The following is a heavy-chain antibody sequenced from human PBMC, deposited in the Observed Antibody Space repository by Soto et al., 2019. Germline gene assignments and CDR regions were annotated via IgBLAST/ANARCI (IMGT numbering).Heavy chain of an antibody. Sequence: GGSLRLSCAASGFTLSTYWMSWVRQTPGKGMEWLANIKEDGSEKYHLASLKGRFTISRANAKNSLDLQMSSLRAEDTAVYYCARLPVVSSRYYFDLWGQGTLVTVSS. J-gene: IGHJ4*02. CDR2: IKEDGSEK. V-gene: IGHV3-7*01. CDR1: GFTLSTYW. D-gene: IGHD2-2*01. CDR3: ARLPVVSSRYYFDL.